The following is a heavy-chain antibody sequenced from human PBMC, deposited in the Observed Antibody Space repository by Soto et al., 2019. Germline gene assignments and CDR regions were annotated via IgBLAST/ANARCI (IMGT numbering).Heavy chain of an antibody. J-gene: IGHJ4*02. V-gene: IGHV3-23*01. Sequence: EVQLLESGGGLVQPGGSLRLSCAASGFTFSSYAMIWVRQAPGKGLEWVSAISGSGISTYYADSVKGRFTISRDNSKNTLYLQMNSLRAEDTAAYYCAKEVGYSSGWSEFDYWGQGTLVTVSS. CDR3: AKEVGYSSGWSEFDY. CDR2: ISGSGIST. CDR1: GFTFSSYA. D-gene: IGHD6-19*01.